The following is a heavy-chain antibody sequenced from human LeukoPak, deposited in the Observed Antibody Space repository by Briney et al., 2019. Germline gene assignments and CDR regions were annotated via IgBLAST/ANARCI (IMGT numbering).Heavy chain of an antibody. D-gene: IGHD6-19*01. Sequence: ASLRVSSTASGYTFTVYYMHWVRQAPGQGLEWMGWINPNSGGTNYAQKFQGRVTMTRDTSISTAYMELSRLRSDDTAVYYCARAYVAGTVYYYYGMDVWGQGTTVTVSS. CDR2: INPNSGGT. V-gene: IGHV1-2*02. CDR1: GYTFTVYY. J-gene: IGHJ6*02. CDR3: ARAYVAGTVYYYYGMDV.